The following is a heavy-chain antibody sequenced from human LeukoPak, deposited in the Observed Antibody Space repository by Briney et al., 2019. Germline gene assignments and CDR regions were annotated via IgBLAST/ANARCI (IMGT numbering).Heavy chain of an antibody. V-gene: IGHV3-15*01. CDR3: TTSVRYDILTGYRHGVDY. J-gene: IGHJ4*02. D-gene: IGHD3-9*01. CDR2: IKSKTDGGTT. Sequence: GGSLRLSCAASGFTFSSYEMNWVRQAPGKGLEWVGRIKSKTDGGTTDYAAPVKGRFTISRDDSKNTLYLQMNSLKTEDTAVYYCTTSVRYDILTGYRHGVDYWGQGTLVTVSS. CDR1: GFTFSSYE.